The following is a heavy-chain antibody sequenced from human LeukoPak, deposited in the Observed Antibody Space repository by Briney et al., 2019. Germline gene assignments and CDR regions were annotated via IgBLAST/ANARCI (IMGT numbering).Heavy chain of an antibody. CDR3: AKRSCSSTSCYISY. Sequence: HSGGSLRHSCAASGFNFSSYAMRWVGQAAGKGREGVSTISASGSNTSYADSVTSHFSISRNTSKNTLYLQITSLTAEYTAVYYCAKRSCSSTSCYISYWGQGTLVTVSS. CDR2: ISASGSNT. D-gene: IGHD2-2*02. J-gene: IGHJ4*02. CDR1: GFNFSSYA. V-gene: IGHV3-23*01.